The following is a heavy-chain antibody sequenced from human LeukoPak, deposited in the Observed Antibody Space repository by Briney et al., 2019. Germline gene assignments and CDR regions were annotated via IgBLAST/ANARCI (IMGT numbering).Heavy chain of an antibody. Sequence: GGSLRLSCAASGFTFSSYSMNWVRQAPGKGLEWVSYISSSSSTIYYADSVKGRFTISRDNAKNSLYLQMNSLRAEDTAVYYCARVGVDCSGGSCYYTLDYWGQGTLVTVSS. CDR3: ARVGVDCSGGSCYYTLDY. CDR1: GFTFSSYS. D-gene: IGHD2-15*01. J-gene: IGHJ4*02. CDR2: ISSSSSTI. V-gene: IGHV3-48*04.